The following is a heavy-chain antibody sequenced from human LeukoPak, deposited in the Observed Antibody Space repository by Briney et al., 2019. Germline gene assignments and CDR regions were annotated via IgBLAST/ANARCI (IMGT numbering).Heavy chain of an antibody. CDR3: ARGPAYCGGDCYSNY. CDR1: GFTFSSYA. V-gene: IGHV3-23*01. CDR2: ISGSGGST. Sequence: AGGSLRLSCAASGFTFSSYAMSWVRQAPGKGLEWVSAISGSGGSTYYADSVKGRFTISRDNSKNTLYLQMNSLRAEDTAVYYCARGPAYCGGDCYSNYWGQGTLVTVSS. D-gene: IGHD2-21*02. J-gene: IGHJ4*02.